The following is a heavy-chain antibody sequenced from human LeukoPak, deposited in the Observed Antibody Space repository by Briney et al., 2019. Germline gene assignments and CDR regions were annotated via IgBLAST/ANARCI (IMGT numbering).Heavy chain of an antibody. V-gene: IGHV1-69*06. D-gene: IGHD2-2*01. CDR2: IIPIFGTA. CDR3: ARDPNLGYCSSTSCYPPD. J-gene: IGHJ4*02. Sequence: SVKVSCKASGGTFSSYAISWVRQAPGQGLEWMGGIIPIFGTANYAQKFQGRVTITADKSTSTAYMELSSLRSEDTAVYYCARDPNLGYCSSTSCYPPDWGQGTLVTVSS. CDR1: GGTFSSYA.